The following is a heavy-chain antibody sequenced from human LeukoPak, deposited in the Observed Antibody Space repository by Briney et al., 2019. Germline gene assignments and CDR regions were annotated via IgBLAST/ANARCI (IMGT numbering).Heavy chain of an antibody. CDR3: ARVKTARTNWFDP. CDR2: IYSGGSI. Sequence: PGGSLRLSCAASGFTVSSDYMSWVHQAPGKGLEWVSVIYSGGSIYYADSVKGRFTISRDNSKNTVYLQMNSLRAEDTAVYYCARVKTARTNWFDPWGQGTLVTVSS. J-gene: IGHJ5*02. V-gene: IGHV3-66*01. D-gene: IGHD1/OR15-1a*01. CDR1: GFTVSSDY.